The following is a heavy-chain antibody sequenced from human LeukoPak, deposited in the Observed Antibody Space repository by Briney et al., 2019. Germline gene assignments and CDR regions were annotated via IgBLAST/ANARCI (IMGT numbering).Heavy chain of an antibody. CDR2: IYSSGST. Sequence: SETLSLTCTVSGVSISSYYWSWIRQPPGKGLEWIGSIYSSGSTYYNPSLKSRVTISVDTSKNQFSLKLTSVTAADTAVYYCARHYGPWGQGTLVTVSS. J-gene: IGHJ5*02. CDR1: GVSISSYY. V-gene: IGHV4-59*05. D-gene: IGHD3-16*01. CDR3: ARHYGP.